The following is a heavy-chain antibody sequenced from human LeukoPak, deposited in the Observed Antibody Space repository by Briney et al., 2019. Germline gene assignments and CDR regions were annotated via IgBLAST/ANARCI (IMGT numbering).Heavy chain of an antibody. CDR1: GYTFTSYG. J-gene: IGHJ4*02. D-gene: IGHD3-10*01. CDR3: AREAGRYGSGSYFFDY. CDR2: ISAYNGNT. V-gene: IGHV1-18*01. Sequence: ASVKVSCKASGYTFTSYGISWVRQAPGQGREGMGCISAYNGNTNYAQKLQGRVTMTTDTSTSTAYMELRSLRSDDTAVYYCAREAGRYGSGSYFFDYWGQGTLVTVSS.